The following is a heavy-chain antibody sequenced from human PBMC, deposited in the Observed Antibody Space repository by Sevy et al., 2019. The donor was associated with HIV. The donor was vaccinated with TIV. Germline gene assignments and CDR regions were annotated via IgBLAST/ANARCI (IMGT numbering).Heavy chain of an antibody. CDR2: ISYDGSNK. Sequence: GGSLRLSCAASGFTFSSYGMHWVRQAPGKGLEWVAVISYDGSNKYYADSVKGRFTISRDNSKNTLYLQMNSLRAEDTAVYYCTKPIGIAAAGTFDYWGQGTLVTVSS. CDR1: GFTFSSYG. V-gene: IGHV3-30*18. J-gene: IGHJ4*02. D-gene: IGHD6-13*01. CDR3: TKPIGIAAAGTFDY.